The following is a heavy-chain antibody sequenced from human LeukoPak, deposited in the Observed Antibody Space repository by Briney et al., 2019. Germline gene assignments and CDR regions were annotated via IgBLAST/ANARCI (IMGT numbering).Heavy chain of an antibody. CDR3: TRAITIFGVVNNFDY. D-gene: IGHD3-3*01. V-gene: IGHV3-49*04. J-gene: IGHJ4*02. Sequence: GGSLRLSCTASGFNFGDYAVSWVRQAPGKGLEWVGLIRSKAYGGTTEYAASVKGRFTISRDDSKSIAYLQMNSLKTEDTAVYYCTRAITIFGVVNNFDYWGQGTLVTVSS. CDR1: GFNFGDYA. CDR2: IRSKAYGGTT.